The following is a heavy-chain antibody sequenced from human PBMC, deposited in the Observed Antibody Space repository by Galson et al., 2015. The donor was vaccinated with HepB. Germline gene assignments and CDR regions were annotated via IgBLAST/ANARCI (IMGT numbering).Heavy chain of an antibody. V-gene: IGHV4-4*07. CDR3: ARDLTILAGRGSWFDP. CDR2: IYTSGST. D-gene: IGHD3-9*01. Sequence: ETLSLTCTVSGGSISSYYWSWIRQPAGKGLEWIGRIYTSGSTNYNPSLKSRVTMSVDTSKNQFSLKLSSVTAADTAVYYCARDLTILAGRGSWFDPWGQGTLVTVSS. J-gene: IGHJ5*02. CDR1: GGSISSYY.